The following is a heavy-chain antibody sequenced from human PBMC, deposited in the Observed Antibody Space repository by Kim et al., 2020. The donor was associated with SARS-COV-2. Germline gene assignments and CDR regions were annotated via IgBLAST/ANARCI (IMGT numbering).Heavy chain of an antibody. D-gene: IGHD2-15*01. Sequence: SETLSLTCSVSGDSINTGGFYWSWIRQSPGSGLEWIGYVFHTGTTYFSPSLRSRVTMSVDTSKNQFSLKLRAVTAADTAVDYCATLNCSSTSCVYYFDF. J-gene: IGHJ4*01. V-gene: IGHV4-31*03. CDR2: VFHTGTT. CDR3: ATLNCSSTSCVYYFDF. CDR1: GDSINTGGFY.